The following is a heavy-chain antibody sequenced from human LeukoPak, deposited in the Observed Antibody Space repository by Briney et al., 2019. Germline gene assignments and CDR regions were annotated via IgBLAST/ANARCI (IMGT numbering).Heavy chain of an antibody. V-gene: IGHV7-4-1*02. CDR1: GYTFTSYG. CDR2: INTNTGNP. D-gene: IGHD3-22*01. Sequence: ASVKVSCKASGYTFTSYGISWVRQAPGQGLEWMGWINTNTGNPTYAQGFTGRFVFSLDTSVSTAYLQISSLKAEDTAVYYCARETYYYDSSGYYLFDYWGQGTLVTVSS. J-gene: IGHJ4*02. CDR3: ARETYYYDSSGYYLFDY.